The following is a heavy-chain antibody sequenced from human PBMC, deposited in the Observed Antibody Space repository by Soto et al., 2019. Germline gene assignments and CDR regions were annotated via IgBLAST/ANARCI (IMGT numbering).Heavy chain of an antibody. CDR3: ARGDPRRAFDI. CDR2: IDPSDSYT. D-gene: IGHD3-16*01. Sequence: GXSLNISCKGSGYSFTSYWISWLRQMPVKGLEWMGRIDPSDSYTNYSPSFQGHVTISADKSISTAYLQWSSLKASDTAMYYCARGDPRRAFDIWGQGTMVTVSS. J-gene: IGHJ3*02. CDR1: GYSFTSYW. V-gene: IGHV5-10-1*01.